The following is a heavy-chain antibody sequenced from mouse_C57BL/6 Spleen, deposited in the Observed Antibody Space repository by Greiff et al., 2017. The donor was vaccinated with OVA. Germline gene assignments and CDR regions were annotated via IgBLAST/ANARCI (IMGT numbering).Heavy chain of an antibody. J-gene: IGHJ4*01. D-gene: IGHD1-1*01. CDR1: GYTFTSYW. V-gene: IGHV1-69*01. CDR3: ARGPLLLRESGYAMDY. Sequence: QVQLQQPGAELVMPGASVKLSCKASGYTFTSYWMHWVKQRPGQGLEWIGEIDPSDSYTNYNQKFKGKSTLTVDKSSSPAYMQLSSLTSEDSAVYYCARGPLLLRESGYAMDYWGQGTSVTVSS. CDR2: IDPSDSYT.